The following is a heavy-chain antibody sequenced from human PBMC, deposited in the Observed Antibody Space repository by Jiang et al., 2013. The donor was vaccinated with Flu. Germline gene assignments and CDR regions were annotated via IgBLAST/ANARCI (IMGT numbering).Heavy chain of an antibody. Sequence: PGLVKPSGDPVPHLRCLRVFRHEWLLLGLDPAAPREGAGVDWGLDILVRAPHYNPSLKSRVTISVDASKNQFSLNLKSVTAADTAVYYCVRDYCLNSGCLTSFDFWGQGTLVTVSS. J-gene: IGHJ4*02. CDR2: DILVRAP. CDR1: VFRHEWLL. D-gene: IGHD6-25*01. CDR3: VRDYCLNSGCLTSFDF. V-gene: IGHV4-38-2*02.